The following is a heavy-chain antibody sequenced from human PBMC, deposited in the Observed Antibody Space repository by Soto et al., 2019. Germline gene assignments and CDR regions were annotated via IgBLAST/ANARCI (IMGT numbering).Heavy chain of an antibody. CDR3: AKARPSGGYYYVEAFDV. V-gene: IGHV3-23*01. Sequence: GSLRLSCSASGFTFSNYAMSWVRQSPGKGLEWVSGVSSTGTSPYYAGSVQGRFTISRDNSKNMFYLQMKSLRAEDTAIYYCAKARPSGGYYYVEAFDVWGQGTMVTVSS. D-gene: IGHD3-22*01. CDR1: GFTFSNYA. CDR2: VSSTGTSP. J-gene: IGHJ3*01.